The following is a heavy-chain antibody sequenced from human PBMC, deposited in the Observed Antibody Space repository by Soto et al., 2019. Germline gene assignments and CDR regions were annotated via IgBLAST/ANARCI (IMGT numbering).Heavy chain of an antibody. CDR1: GCSISRGGYY. Sequence: SETLSLTCTVSGCSISRGGYYWSWIRQHPGKGLEWIGYIYYSGSTYYNPSLKSRVTISVDTSKNQFSLKLSSVTAADTAVYYCARDPRSGYDSSGYYYTGAFDIWGQGTMVT. V-gene: IGHV4-31*03. D-gene: IGHD3-22*01. J-gene: IGHJ3*02. CDR2: IYYSGST. CDR3: ARDPRSGYDSSGYYYTGAFDI.